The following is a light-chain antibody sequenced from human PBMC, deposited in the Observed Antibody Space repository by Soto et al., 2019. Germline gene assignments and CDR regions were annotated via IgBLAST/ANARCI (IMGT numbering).Light chain of an antibody. V-gene: IGLV1-40*01. CDR2: GNI. CDR1: NSNIGAGYD. J-gene: IGLJ3*02. CDR3: QSYDSSLSGL. Sequence: QSVLTQPPSVSGAPGQRVTISCTGSNSNIGAGYDVHWFQQLPGTAPRLLIYGNINRPSGVPDRFSGSKSGTSASLAITGLQAEDEADYYCQSYDSSLSGLFGGGTKLTVL.